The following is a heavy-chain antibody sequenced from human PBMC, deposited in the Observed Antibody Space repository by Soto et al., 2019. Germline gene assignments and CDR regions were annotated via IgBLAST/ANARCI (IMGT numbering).Heavy chain of an antibody. V-gene: IGHV4-59*11. CDR1: GGSINSHY. J-gene: IGHJ4*02. D-gene: IGHD1-1*01. CDR3: VRTWRGGG. Sequence: QVHLQESGPGLVKPSETLSLTCVVSGGSINSHYWSWIRQPPGKGLEWIGYIHYTGSTKYNPSLTGRVTISVDTSKSLSSLRLSSVTPAETAVYYCVRTWRGGGWGQGTLVTISS. CDR2: IHYTGST.